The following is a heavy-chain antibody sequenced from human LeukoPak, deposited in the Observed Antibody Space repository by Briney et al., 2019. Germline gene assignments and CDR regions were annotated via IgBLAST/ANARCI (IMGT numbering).Heavy chain of an antibody. CDR1: GGSISNKNW. Sequence: SETLSLTCAVSGGSISNKNWWSWVRQPPGKGLEWIGEIYHSGSTNYNPSLTSRVTISVDKSKSQFFLKLSSVTAADTAVYYSASIPSGYCSSTSCYSGYYFDYWGQGTLVTVSS. CDR3: ASIPSGYCSSTSCYSGYYFDY. J-gene: IGHJ4*02. V-gene: IGHV4-4*02. D-gene: IGHD2-2*01. CDR2: IYHSGST.